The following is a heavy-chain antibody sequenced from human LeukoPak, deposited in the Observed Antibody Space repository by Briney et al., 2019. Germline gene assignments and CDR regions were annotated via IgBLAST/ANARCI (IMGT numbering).Heavy chain of an antibody. CDR3: ARSGYAARPASWFDP. Sequence: ASVKVSCKASGYTFTSYGISWVRQAPGQGLEWMGWISAYNGNTNYAQKLQCRVTMTTDTSTSTAYMELRSLRSDDTAVYYCARSGYAARPASWFDPWGQGTLVTVSS. CDR2: ISAYNGNT. D-gene: IGHD6-6*01. CDR1: GYTFTSYG. V-gene: IGHV1-18*01. J-gene: IGHJ5*02.